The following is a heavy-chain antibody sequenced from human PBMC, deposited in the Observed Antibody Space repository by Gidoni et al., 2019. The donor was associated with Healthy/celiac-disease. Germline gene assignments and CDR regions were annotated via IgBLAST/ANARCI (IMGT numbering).Heavy chain of an antibody. CDR3: ASGSSTRPNWFDP. V-gene: IGHV4-39*01. CDR1: GGSISSSSYY. CDR2: IYYSGST. J-gene: IGHJ5*02. D-gene: IGHD2-2*01. Sequence: QLQLQESGPGLVKPSETLSLSCTVSGGSISSSSYYWGGIRQPPGKGLEWIGIIYYSGSTYYNPSLKSRVTISVDTSKNQFSLKLSSVTAADTAVYYCASGSSTRPNWFDPWGQGTLVTVSS.